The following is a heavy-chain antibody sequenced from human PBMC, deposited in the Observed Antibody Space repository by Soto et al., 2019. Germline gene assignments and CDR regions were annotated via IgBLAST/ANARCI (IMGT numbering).Heavy chain of an antibody. J-gene: IGHJ6*02. CDR1: WYSLSRLS. CDR3: ARQDTAMVRYYYGMDV. D-gene: IGHD5-18*01. CDR2: IDPSDSYT. Sequence: GGAPKIPRKGSWYSLSRLSISWVGPMPRKGLEWMGRIDPSDSYTNYSPSFQGHVTISADKSISTAYLQWSSLKASDTAMYYCARQDTAMVRYYYGMDVWGQGTTVTVS. V-gene: IGHV5-10-1*01.